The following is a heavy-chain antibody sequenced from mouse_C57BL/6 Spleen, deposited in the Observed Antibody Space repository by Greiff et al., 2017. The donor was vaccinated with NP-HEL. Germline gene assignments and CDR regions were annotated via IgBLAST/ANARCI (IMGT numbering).Heavy chain of an antibody. CDR3: ASQITTVVADY. Sequence: QVQLKESGAELAKPGASVKLSCKASGYTFTSYWMHWVKQRPGQGLEWIGYINPSSGYTKYNQKFKDKATLTADKSSSTAYMQLSSLTYEDSAVYDCASQITTVVADYWGQGTTLTVSS. CDR2: INPSSGYT. J-gene: IGHJ2*01. D-gene: IGHD1-1*01. CDR1: GYTFTSYW. V-gene: IGHV1-7*01.